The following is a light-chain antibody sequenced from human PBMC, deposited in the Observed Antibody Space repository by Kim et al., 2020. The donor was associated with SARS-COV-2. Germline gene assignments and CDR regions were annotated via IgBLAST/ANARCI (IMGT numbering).Light chain of an antibody. CDR2: DDS. V-gene: IGLV1-40*01. CDR3: QSYDTSLSGFVI. Sequence: RVTISCTGSTSNSGAGFNVHWYQCLPGTAPKLLISDDSNRPSGVPDRFSAPKSATAASLAISGLQTEDEADYYCQSYDTSLSGFVIFGGGTQLTVL. CDR1: TSNSGAGFN. J-gene: IGLJ2*01.